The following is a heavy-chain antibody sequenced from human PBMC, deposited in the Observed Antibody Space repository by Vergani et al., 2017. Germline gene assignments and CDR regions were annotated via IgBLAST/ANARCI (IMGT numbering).Heavy chain of an antibody. CDR2: IYYSGST. Sequence: QVQLQESGPGLVKPSETLSLTCTVSGGSISSYYWSWIRQPPGKGLEWIGYIYYSGSTNYNPSLKSRVTISVDTSKNQFSLKLTSVTAADTAVYYCARGSWYFDVWGRGTLVTVSS. V-gene: IGHV4-59*01. J-gene: IGHJ2*01. CDR3: ARGSWYFDV. CDR1: GGSISSYY.